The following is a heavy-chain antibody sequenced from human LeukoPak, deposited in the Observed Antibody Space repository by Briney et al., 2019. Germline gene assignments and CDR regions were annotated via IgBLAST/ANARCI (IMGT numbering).Heavy chain of an antibody. V-gene: IGHV3-11*04. D-gene: IGHD3-16*01. Sequence: LSLTCTVSGGSISSYYWSWIRQPPGKGLEWVSYISSGGRTIYYADSVKGRFTISRDNANNSLYLQMDSVRAEDTAVYYCTRPYYDDSPTDWGQGTLVTVSS. CDR1: GGSISSYY. J-gene: IGHJ4*02. CDR3: TRPYYDDSPTD. CDR2: ISSGGRTI.